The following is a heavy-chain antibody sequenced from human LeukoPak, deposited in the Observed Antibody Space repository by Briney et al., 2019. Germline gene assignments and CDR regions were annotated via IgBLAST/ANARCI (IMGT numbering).Heavy chain of an antibody. CDR3: VREAYYGSGRSPTYYFDY. V-gene: IGHV3-30*09. Sequence: SGGSLRLSCAASGFTFNYAWMSWVRQAPGKGLEWVAVISFHLTIKYYADSVEGRFAISRDNSKKTVYLQMNSLRPDDTAVYYCVREAYYGSGRSPTYYFDYWGQGTLVTVSS. CDR1: GFTFNYAW. J-gene: IGHJ4*02. D-gene: IGHD3-10*01. CDR2: ISFHLTIK.